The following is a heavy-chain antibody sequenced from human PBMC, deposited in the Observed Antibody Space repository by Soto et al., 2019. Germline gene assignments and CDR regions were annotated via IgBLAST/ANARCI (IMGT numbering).Heavy chain of an antibody. CDR1: GYTFTSYG. J-gene: IGHJ4*02. Sequence: GASVKVSCKASGYTFTSYGISWVRQAPGQGLEWMGWISAYNGNTNYAQKLQGRVTMTTDTSTSTAYMELRSLRSDDTAVYYCARDGGYDYVWGSYRPSFDYWGQGTLVTVSS. D-gene: IGHD3-16*02. CDR3: ARDGGYDYVWGSYRPSFDY. V-gene: IGHV1-18*04. CDR2: ISAYNGNT.